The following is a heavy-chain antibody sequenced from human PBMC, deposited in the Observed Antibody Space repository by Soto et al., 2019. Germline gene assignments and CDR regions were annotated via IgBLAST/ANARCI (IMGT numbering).Heavy chain of an antibody. CDR3: TRLDGTGPNYYGMEG. CDR1: GFTFSDSA. V-gene: IGHV3-73*01. Sequence: GGSLRLSCAASGFTFSDSAIHWVRQASGKGLEWVGRIRGRADNYATAYAASVKGRFTISRDDSKNTAYLQMNNLKSEDTALYYCTRLDGTGPNYYGMEGWGQGTRVTVSS. J-gene: IGHJ6*02. D-gene: IGHD1-1*01. CDR2: IRGRADNYAT.